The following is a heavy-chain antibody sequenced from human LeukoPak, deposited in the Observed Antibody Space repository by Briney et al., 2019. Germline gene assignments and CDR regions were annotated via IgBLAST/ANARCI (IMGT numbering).Heavy chain of an antibody. CDR3: ARVDYGDYPSGY. V-gene: IGHV1-18*01. J-gene: IGHJ4*02. CDR2: ISAYNGNT. Sequence: ASVKVSCKASGYTFTSYGISWVRQAPGQGLEWMGWISAYNGNTNYAQKLQGRVTMTADTSTSTAYMELRSLRSDDTAVYYCARVDYGDYPSGYWGQGTLVTVSS. D-gene: IGHD4-17*01. CDR1: GYTFTSYG.